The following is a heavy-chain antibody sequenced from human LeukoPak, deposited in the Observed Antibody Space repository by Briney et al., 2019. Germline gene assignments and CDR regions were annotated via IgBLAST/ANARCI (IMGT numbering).Heavy chain of an antibody. D-gene: IGHD4-23*01. CDR2: IIPIFGTA. CDR1: GGTFCSYA. J-gene: IGHJ4*02. V-gene: IGHV1-69*05. CDR3: AREIHDYGGAFDY. Sequence: ASVKVSCKASGGTFCSYAISWVRQAPGQGLEWMGGIIPIFGTANYAQKFQGRVTITTDESTSTAYMELSSLRSEDTAVYYCAREIHDYGGAFDYWGQGTLVTVSS.